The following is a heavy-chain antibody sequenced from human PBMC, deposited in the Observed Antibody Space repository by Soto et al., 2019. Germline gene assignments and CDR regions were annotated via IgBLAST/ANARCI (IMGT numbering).Heavy chain of an antibody. CDR2: IYPGDSDT. CDR1: GYSFTSYW. Sequence: PGESLKISCKGSGYSFTSYWIGWVRQMPGKGLEWMGIIYPGDSDTRYSPSFQGQVTISADKSISTAYLQWSSLKASDTAMYYCAQTRSSWYGNNWFDPWGQGTLVTVSS. D-gene: IGHD6-13*01. V-gene: IGHV5-51*01. J-gene: IGHJ5*02. CDR3: AQTRSSWYGNNWFDP.